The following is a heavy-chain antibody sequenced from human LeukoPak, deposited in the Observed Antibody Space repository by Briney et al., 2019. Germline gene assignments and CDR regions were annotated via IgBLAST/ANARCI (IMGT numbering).Heavy chain of an antibody. CDR1: GFTFSNYA. D-gene: IGHD6-19*01. CDR2: ISGGGGTT. CDR3: ARGHSSGWYYFDY. Sequence: PGGSLRLSCAASGFTFSNYAMTWVRQAPGRGLEWVSTISGGGGTTHYADSVKGRFIISRDNSKNILSLQMNSLRAEDTAVYYCARGHSSGWYYFDYWGQGTLVTVSS. J-gene: IGHJ4*02. V-gene: IGHV3-23*01.